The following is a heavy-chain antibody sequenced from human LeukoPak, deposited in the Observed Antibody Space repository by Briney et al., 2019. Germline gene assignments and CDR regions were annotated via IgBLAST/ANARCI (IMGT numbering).Heavy chain of an antibody. CDR3: AKALLRYFDWLSSFDY. CDR1: GFTFSSYA. Sequence: PGRSLRLSCAASGFTFSSYAMHWVRQAPGKGLEWVAVISYDGSNKYYADSVKGRFTISRDNSKNTLYLQMNSLRAEDTAVYYCAKALLRYFDWLSSFDYWGQGTLVTVSS. J-gene: IGHJ4*02. V-gene: IGHV3-30*04. CDR2: ISYDGSNK. D-gene: IGHD3-9*01.